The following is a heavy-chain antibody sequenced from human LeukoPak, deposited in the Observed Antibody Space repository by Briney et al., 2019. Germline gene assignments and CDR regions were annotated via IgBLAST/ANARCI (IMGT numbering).Heavy chain of an antibody. CDR3: ANGYSYGRFDY. Sequence: SETLSLTCTVSGGSISSYYWSWIRQPTGKGLEWIGRIYTSGSTNYNPSLKSRVTMSVDTSKNQFSLKLSSVTAADTAVYYCANGYSYGRFDYWGQGTLVTVSS. CDR2: IYTSGST. V-gene: IGHV4-4*07. J-gene: IGHJ4*02. D-gene: IGHD5-18*01. CDR1: GGSISSYY.